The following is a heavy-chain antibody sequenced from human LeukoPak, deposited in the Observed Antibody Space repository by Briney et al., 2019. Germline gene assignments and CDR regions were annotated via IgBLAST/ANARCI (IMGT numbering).Heavy chain of an antibody. Sequence: RGSLRLSCAASGFTFSDYSMNWVRQAPGKGLEWISYVGISSGNTKYADSVKGRFTISGDSAKNSVFLLMNNLRVDDTAVYYCARDHRYAFDNWGQGTLVTVSS. CDR2: VGISSGNT. V-gene: IGHV3-48*04. CDR1: GFTFSDYS. D-gene: IGHD5-12*01. J-gene: IGHJ4*02. CDR3: ARDHRYAFDN.